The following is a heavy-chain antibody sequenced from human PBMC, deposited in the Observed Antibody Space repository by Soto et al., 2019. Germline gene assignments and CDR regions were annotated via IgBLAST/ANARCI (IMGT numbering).Heavy chain of an antibody. CDR3: ARGGYDSRGLDS. CDR1: GGSVTSNY. V-gene: IGHV4-59*02. CDR2: ISYGGSP. D-gene: IGHD5-12*01. J-gene: IGHJ4*02. Sequence: QLQESGPGLVQPSETLSLTCTVSGGSVTSNYWTWIRQPPGKGLELIGYISYGGSPNYNPSLESRFTISLDASKNQFSLKLSSVTAADTAVYFCARGGYDSRGLDSWGQGTLVTVSS.